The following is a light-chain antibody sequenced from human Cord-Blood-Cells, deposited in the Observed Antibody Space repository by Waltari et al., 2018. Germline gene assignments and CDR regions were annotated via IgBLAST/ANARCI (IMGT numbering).Light chain of an antibody. V-gene: IGKV1-39*01. CDR3: QQSYSTPGT. Sequence: DIQMTQSPSSLSASVGYRVTTTWRASQSISSYLNWSQQKPGKAPKLLIYAASRLQSGVPSRFSGGGSETDFTPTISSLQPEDFATYYCQQSYSTPGTFGQGSKVEIK. CDR2: AAS. J-gene: IGKJ1*01. CDR1: QSISSY.